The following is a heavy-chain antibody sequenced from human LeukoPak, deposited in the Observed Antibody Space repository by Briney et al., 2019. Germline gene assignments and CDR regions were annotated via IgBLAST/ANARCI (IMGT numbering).Heavy chain of an antibody. D-gene: IGHD6-6*01. CDR1: GGSFSSYG. V-gene: IGHV1-69*13. CDR3: ARLTYSSSSEDYYYGMDV. J-gene: IGHJ6*02. CDR2: IIPIFGTA. Sequence: GASVKVSCKASGGSFSSYGIGWVRQAPGQGLEWMGEIIPIFGTANYAQKFQGRVTITADESTSTVYMELSSLRSEDTAVYYCARLTYSSSSEDYYYGMDVWGQGTTVTVSS.